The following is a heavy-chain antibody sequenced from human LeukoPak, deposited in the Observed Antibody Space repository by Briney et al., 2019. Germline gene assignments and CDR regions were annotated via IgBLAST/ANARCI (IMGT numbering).Heavy chain of an antibody. CDR2: INHSGGT. CDR1: GGSFSGYY. J-gene: IGHJ2*01. CDR3: ARAVGYYYDSSGYYYGWYFDL. Sequence: SETLSLTCAVYGGSFSGYYWSWIRQPPGKGLEWIGEINHSGGTNYNPSLKSRVTISVDTSKNQFSLKLSSVTAADTAVYYCARAVGYYYDSSGYYYGWYFDLWGRGTLVTVSS. D-gene: IGHD3-22*01. V-gene: IGHV4-34*01.